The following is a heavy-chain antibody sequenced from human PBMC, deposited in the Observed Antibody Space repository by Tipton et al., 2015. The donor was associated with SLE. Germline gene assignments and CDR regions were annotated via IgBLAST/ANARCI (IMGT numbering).Heavy chain of an antibody. J-gene: IGHJ6*03. V-gene: IGHV3-21*01. CDR2: INSKSNSR. Sequence: GSLRLSCAASGFPFSSDGMNWVRQAPGKGLEWVSSINSKSNSRHYADSISGRFTISRDNAKNLVFLQMNSLRVEDTAVYYCARDSDDSESDDWRGLSEIYSYNYLDVWGRGTMVTVSS. CDR1: GFPFSSDG. D-gene: IGHD3-10*01. CDR3: ARDSDDSESDDWRGLSEIYSYNYLDV.